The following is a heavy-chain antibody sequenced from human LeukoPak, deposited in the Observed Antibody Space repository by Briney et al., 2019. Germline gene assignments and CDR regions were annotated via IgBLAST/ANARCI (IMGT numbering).Heavy chain of an antibody. CDR2: IKHDGSEK. Sequence: GGSLRLSCAVSGFNFSNYWMSWVRQAPGKGLEWVANIKHDGSEKYSVASVKGRFTISRDNAKNSVYLQMNTLRAEDTAVYYCARGGMVRGVIFDYWGQGTLVTVSS. D-gene: IGHD3-10*01. J-gene: IGHJ4*02. CDR1: GFNFSNYW. CDR3: ARGGMVRGVIFDY. V-gene: IGHV3-7*03.